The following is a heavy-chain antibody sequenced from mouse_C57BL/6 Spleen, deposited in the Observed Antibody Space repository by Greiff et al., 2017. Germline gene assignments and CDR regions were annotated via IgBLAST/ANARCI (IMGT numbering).Heavy chain of an antibody. CDR1: GYTFTSYW. D-gene: IGHD2-3*01. CDR2: IHPNSGST. CDR3: ARGRYDGYFSMGD. V-gene: IGHV1-64*01. J-gene: IGHJ4*01. Sequence: VQLQQPGAELVKPGASVQLSCTASGYTFTSYWMHWVKQRPGHGLEWIGMIHPNSGSTNYNEKFKSKATLTVDKSSSTAYMQLSSLTSEDSAVYYCARGRYDGYFSMGDWGQGTSVTVAS.